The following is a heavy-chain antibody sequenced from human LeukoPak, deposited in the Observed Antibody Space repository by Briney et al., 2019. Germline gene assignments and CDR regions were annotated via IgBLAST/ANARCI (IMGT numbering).Heavy chain of an antibody. Sequence: PGGSLRLSCAASGFTFSSYAMSWVRQAPGKGLEWVSAISGSGGSTYYADSVKGRFTISRDNSKNTLYLQMNSLRAEDTAVYYCARPLKAQDIVVDSSWGQGTMVTVSS. D-gene: IGHD2-15*01. CDR3: ARPLKAQDIVVDSS. V-gene: IGHV3-23*01. CDR2: ISGSGGST. J-gene: IGHJ3*01. CDR1: GFTFSSYA.